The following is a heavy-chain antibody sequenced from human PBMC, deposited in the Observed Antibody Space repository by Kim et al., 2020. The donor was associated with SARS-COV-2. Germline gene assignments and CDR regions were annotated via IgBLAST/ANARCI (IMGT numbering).Heavy chain of an antibody. Sequence: GGSLRLSCAVSGFPFSSYWMSWFRQAPGKGLEWVANIKEDGSDKYYVGSVNGRFAISRDNAKNSLYLQMNILRGEDTAVYYCATSGGSDSINWGQGTLVTVSS. CDR3: ATSGGSDSIN. CDR2: IKEDGSDK. J-gene: IGHJ4*02. CDR1: GFPFSSYW. V-gene: IGHV3-7*03. D-gene: IGHD1-26*01.